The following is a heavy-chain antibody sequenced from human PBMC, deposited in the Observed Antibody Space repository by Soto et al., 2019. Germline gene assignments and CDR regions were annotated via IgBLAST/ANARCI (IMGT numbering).Heavy chain of an antibody. Sequence: EVQLVESGGGLVKPGGSLRLSCAASGFTFSSYSMNWVRQAPGKGLEWVSSISSSSSYIYYADSVKGRFTISRDNAKNSLYLQMNSLRAEDTAVYYCARDGIAVSRGAFDIWGQGTMVTVS. J-gene: IGHJ3*02. V-gene: IGHV3-21*01. CDR1: GFTFSSYS. D-gene: IGHD6-19*01. CDR2: ISSSSSYI. CDR3: ARDGIAVSRGAFDI.